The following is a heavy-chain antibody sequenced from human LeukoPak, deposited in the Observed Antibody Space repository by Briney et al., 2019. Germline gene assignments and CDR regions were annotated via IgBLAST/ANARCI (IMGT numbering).Heavy chain of an antibody. D-gene: IGHD2-21*01. CDR3: ALEDGDTLFGAFDG. CDR1: AFTFSSYA. V-gene: IGHV3-23*01. J-gene: IGHJ3*01. Sequence: GSLRLSCSASAFTFSSYAMIWVRQAPGQGLKWVSAISGSGGSTNHADSVKGRFTISRDNSKNTLYLQMKSLTAEDTAVYYCALEDGDTLFGAFDGWGQGTMVSV. CDR2: ISGSGGST.